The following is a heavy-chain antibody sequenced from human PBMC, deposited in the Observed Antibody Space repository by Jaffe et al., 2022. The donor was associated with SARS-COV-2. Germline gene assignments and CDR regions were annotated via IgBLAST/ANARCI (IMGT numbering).Heavy chain of an antibody. D-gene: IGHD3-10*02. CDR3: AARALSGGVVPVNYDY. J-gene: IGHJ4*02. CDR2: INHSGST. CDR1: GGSFSGYY. V-gene: IGHV4-34*01. Sequence: QVQLQQWGAGLLKPSETLSLTCAVYGGSFSGYYWSWIRQPPGKGLEWIGEINHSGSTNYNPSLKSRVTISVDTSKNQFSLKLSSVTAADTAVYYCAARALSGGVVPVNYDYWGQGTLVTVSS.